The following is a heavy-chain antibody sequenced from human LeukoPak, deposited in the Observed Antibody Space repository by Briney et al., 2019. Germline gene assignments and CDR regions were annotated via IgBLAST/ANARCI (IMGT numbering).Heavy chain of an antibody. J-gene: IGHJ5*02. D-gene: IGHD2-2*01. Sequence: SETLSLTXAVSGYSISSGYYWGWIRQPPGKGLEWIGSIYHSGSTYYNPSLKSRVTISVDTSKNQFSLKLSSVTAADTAVYYCARDTKYQLLVWFDPWGQGTLVTVSS. CDR1: GYSISSGYY. V-gene: IGHV4-38-2*02. CDR2: IYHSGST. CDR3: ARDTKYQLLVWFDP.